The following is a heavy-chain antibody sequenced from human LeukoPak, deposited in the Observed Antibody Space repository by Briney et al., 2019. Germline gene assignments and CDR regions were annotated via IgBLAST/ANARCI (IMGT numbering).Heavy chain of an antibody. CDR1: GFTFSSYS. J-gene: IGHJ4*02. Sequence: GGSLRLSCAASGFTFSSYSMNWVRQAPGKGLEWVSSISSSSSYIYYADSVKGRFTISRDNAKNSLYLQMNSLRAEDTAVYYCAKDTSFTMVRGVIGYWGQGTLVTVSS. D-gene: IGHD3-10*01. CDR3: AKDTSFTMVRGVIGY. V-gene: IGHV3-21*01. CDR2: ISSSSSYI.